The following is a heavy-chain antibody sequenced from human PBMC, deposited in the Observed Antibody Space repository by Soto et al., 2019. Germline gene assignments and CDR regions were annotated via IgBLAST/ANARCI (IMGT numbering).Heavy chain of an antibody. CDR2: ISSSSSYI. J-gene: IGHJ6*02. V-gene: IGHV3-21*01. CDR3: ARGRGAAGTDSVQYYGMDV. CDR1: GFTFSSYS. D-gene: IGHD6-13*01. Sequence: EVQLVESGGGLVKPGGSLRLSCAASGFTFSSYSMNWVRQAPGKGLEWVSSISSSSSYIYYADSVKGRFTISRDNAKNSLYVQMNSLRAEDTAVYYCARGRGAAGTDSVQYYGMDVWGQGTTVTVSS.